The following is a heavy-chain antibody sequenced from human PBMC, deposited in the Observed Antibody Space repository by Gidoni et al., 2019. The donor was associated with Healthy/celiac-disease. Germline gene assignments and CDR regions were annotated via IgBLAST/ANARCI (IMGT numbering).Heavy chain of an antibody. CDR2: IYYSGST. J-gene: IGHJ4*02. CDR3: ARWGYLYYFDY. V-gene: IGHV4-39*01. Sequence: QLQLQESGPGLVKPSETLSITCTVSGGSISSSSYYWGWIRQPPGKGLEWIGSIYYSGSTYYNPSLKSRVTISVDTSKNQFSLKLSSVTAADTAVYYCARWGYLYYFDYWGQGTLVTVTS. D-gene: IGHD2-21*01. CDR1: GGSISSSSYY.